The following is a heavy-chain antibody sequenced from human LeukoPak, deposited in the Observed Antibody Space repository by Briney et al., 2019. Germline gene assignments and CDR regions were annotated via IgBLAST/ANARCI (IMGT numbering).Heavy chain of an antibody. CDR2: ITSDGSST. D-gene: IGHD6-19*01. CDR3: ASGVAGTWCFDL. CDR1: GFIFSSYW. V-gene: IGHV3-74*01. Sequence: VGCLRLSCAASGFIFSSYWMHWVRQAPGKELVWVSHITSDGSSTSYADSVKGRFTISRDNAKNTLYLQADSLRAEDTGVYYCASGVAGTWCFDLWGRGTLVTVSS. J-gene: IGHJ2*01.